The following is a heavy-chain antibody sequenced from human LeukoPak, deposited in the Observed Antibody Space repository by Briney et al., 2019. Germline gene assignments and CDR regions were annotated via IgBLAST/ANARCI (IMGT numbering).Heavy chain of an antibody. V-gene: IGHV4-38-2*02. Sequence: SETLSLTCTVSGYSISSGYYWGWIRPPPGKGLEWIGSIYHSGSTYYNPSLKSRVTISVDTSKNQFSLKLSSVTAADTAVYYCARDAGYSSPFDYWGQGTLVTVSS. D-gene: IGHD6-13*01. CDR3: ARDAGYSSPFDY. J-gene: IGHJ4*02. CDR1: GYSISSGYY. CDR2: IYHSGST.